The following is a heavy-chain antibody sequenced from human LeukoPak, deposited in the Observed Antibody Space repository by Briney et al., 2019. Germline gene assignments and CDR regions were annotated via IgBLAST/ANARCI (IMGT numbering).Heavy chain of an antibody. V-gene: IGHV4-39*01. CDR2: IYYSGST. D-gene: IGHD3-22*01. Sequence: SETLSLTCTVSGGSISSSSYYWGWIRQPPGKGLEWIGSIYYSGSTYYNPSLKSRVTISLDTSKNQFSLKLSSVTAADTAVYYCARQVIRAMIVAVKPSHFDYWGQGTLVTVSS. CDR3: ARQVIRAMIVAVKPSHFDY. CDR1: GGSISSSSYY. J-gene: IGHJ4*02.